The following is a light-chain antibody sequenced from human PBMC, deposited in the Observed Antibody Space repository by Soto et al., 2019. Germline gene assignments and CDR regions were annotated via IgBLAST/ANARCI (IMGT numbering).Light chain of an antibody. J-gene: IGKJ1*01. CDR1: QSVSSSY. Sequence: EIVLTQSPGTLSLSPGERATLSCRASQSVSSSYLGWYQQKPGQAPRLLIYGASSRATGIPDRFRGSGSGTDFTLTISSLQSEDFAVYYCQQYNNWPWTFGQGTKVEIK. CDR2: GAS. CDR3: QQYNNWPWT. V-gene: IGKV3-20*01.